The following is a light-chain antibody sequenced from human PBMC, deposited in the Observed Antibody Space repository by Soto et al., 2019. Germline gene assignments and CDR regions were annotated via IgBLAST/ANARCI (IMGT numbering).Light chain of an antibody. CDR2: AAS. V-gene: IGKV1-9*01. CDR3: QQLRMYPST. CDR1: QTISTY. Sequence: RLTQYRSSLSASFVGTVTVTFLASQTISTYLLWYQQKPGEAPKLLIYAASTLYGGVPSRFSGSGSGTDLALTITSLQAEDFATYYCQQLRMYPSTFGGGTKVDIK. J-gene: IGKJ4*01.